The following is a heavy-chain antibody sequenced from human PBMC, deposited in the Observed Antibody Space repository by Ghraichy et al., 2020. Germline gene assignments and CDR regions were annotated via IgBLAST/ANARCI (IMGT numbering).Heavy chain of an antibody. J-gene: IGHJ3*02. Sequence: SETLSLTCTVSGGSISSYYWSWIRQPPGKGLEWIGYIYYSGSTNYNPSLKSRVTISVDTSKNQFSLKLSSVTAADTAVYYCARDQRWLQPHDAFDIWGQGTMVTVSS. CDR2: IYYSGST. D-gene: IGHD5-24*01. CDR1: GGSISSYY. CDR3: ARDQRWLQPHDAFDI. V-gene: IGHV4-59*01.